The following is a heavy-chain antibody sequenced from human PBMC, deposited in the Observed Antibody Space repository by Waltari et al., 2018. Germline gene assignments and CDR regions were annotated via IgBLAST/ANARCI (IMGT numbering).Heavy chain of an antibody. V-gene: IGHV1-2*02. J-gene: IGHJ4*02. D-gene: IGHD1-26*01. CDR1: GYTCTGYQ. CDR2: INPNSGGT. CDR3: ARDLVVGSGDY. Sequence: QVHLVQSGAEVTKPGASVKVSCKASGYTCTGYQMHWVRQAPGQGLEWMGWINPNSGGTKYAQIFQGRVTITRDTSIRTAYMALSRLRSDDTAVYYCARDLVVGSGDYWGQGTLVTVSS.